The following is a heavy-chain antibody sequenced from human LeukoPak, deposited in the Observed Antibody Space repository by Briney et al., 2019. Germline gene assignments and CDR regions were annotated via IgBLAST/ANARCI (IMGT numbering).Heavy chain of an antibody. CDR2: INTSGNV. CDR3: ARGSAQTYCGGSTCHSNVGFEV. D-gene: IGHD2-21*01. J-gene: IGHJ4*02. Sequence: SATLSLTCSVPRSSNNYYYWSWIRQPAGKGLEWIGRINTSGNVNYNPSLKSRVSMSVGTSNSYFSLSLTSVTAADTAVYYCARGSAQTYCGGSTCHSNVGFEVRGQGTLVIVSS. V-gene: IGHV4-4*07. CDR1: RSSNNYYY.